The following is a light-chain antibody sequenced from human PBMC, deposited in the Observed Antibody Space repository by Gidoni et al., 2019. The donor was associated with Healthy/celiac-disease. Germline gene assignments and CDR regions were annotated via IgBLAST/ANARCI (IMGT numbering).Light chain of an antibody. CDR3: QQYGSSPYT. CDR2: GAS. Sequence: ELLLTQSPGTLSLSPGERATLSCRASQIVSSSYLAWYQQKPGQAPRLLIYGASSRATGIPDRFSGSGSGTDFTLTISRLEPEDFAVYYCQQYGSSPYTFGQGTKLEIK. CDR1: QIVSSSY. J-gene: IGKJ2*01. V-gene: IGKV3-20*01.